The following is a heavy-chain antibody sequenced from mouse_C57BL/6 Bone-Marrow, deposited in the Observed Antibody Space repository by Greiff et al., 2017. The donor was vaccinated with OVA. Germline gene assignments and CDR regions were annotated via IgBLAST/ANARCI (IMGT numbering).Heavy chain of an antibody. CDR2: IDPDNGYT. Sequence: EVQLQQSGAELVRPGASVKLSCTASGFNIKDDYMHWVKQRPEQGLEWIGCIDPDNGYTDYASKFQGKATITADTSSNTAYLQLSSLTAEDTAVYYCTTRGGMRYPFDYWGQGTLVTVSA. CDR1: GFNIKDDY. CDR3: TTRGGMRYPFDY. V-gene: IGHV14-4*01. D-gene: IGHD1-1*01. J-gene: IGHJ3*01.